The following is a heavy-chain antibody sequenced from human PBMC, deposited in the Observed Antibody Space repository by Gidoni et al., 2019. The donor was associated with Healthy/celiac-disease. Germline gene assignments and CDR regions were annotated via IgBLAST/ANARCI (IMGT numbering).Heavy chain of an antibody. Sequence: EVQLLESGGGLVQPGGSLRLSCAASGFTFSRYAMSWVRQAPGKGLEWVSAISGSGGSTYYADSVKGRFTISRDNSKNTLYLQMNSLRAEDTAVYYCAKEEQITMIVVVIFDYWGQGTLVTVSS. V-gene: IGHV3-23*01. CDR1: GFTFSRYA. CDR3: AKEEQITMIVVVIFDY. J-gene: IGHJ4*02. CDR2: ISGSGGST. D-gene: IGHD3-22*01.